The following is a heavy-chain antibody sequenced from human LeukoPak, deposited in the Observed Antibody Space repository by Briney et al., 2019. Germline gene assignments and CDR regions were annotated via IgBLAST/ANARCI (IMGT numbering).Heavy chain of an antibody. CDR3: AGRGGSPVARNRGRHYQYYMD. CDR1: GFTFSSYS. Sequence: GGSLRLSCAASGFTFSSYSMNWVRQAPGKGLDWVSYISSSSSTIYYADSVKGRFTISRDNAKNSLYLQMNSLRAEDTAVYYCAGRGGSPVARNRGRHYQYYMD. D-gene: IGHD1-14*01. CDR2: ISSSSSTI. J-gene: IGHJ6*03. V-gene: IGHV3-48*04.